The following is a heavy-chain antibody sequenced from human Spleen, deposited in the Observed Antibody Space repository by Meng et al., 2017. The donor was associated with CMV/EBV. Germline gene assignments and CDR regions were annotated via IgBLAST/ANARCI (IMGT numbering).Heavy chain of an antibody. D-gene: IGHD2-15*01. Sequence: HLMQSGAEVKKPGASVKVACTPSGYTLTGYYMHWVRQAPGQGLEWMGWINPNSGGTNYAQKFQGCVTMTSDTSIRTAYMELSRLRSDDTAVYYCARAPSQGYCSGGSCYFPTGFDPWGQGTLVTVSS. CDR1: GYTLTGYY. J-gene: IGHJ5*02. V-gene: IGHV1-2*04. CDR3: ARAPSQGYCSGGSCYFPTGFDP. CDR2: INPNSGGT.